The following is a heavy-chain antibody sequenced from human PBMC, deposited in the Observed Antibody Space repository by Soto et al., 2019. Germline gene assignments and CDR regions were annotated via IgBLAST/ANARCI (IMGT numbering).Heavy chain of an antibody. CDR2: INHSGST. CDR3: AREGVLRYFDWSAIYYFDY. D-gene: IGHD3-9*01. J-gene: IGHJ4*02. CDR1: GGSFSGYY. V-gene: IGHV4-34*01. Sequence: SETLSLTCAVYGGSFSGYYWSWIRQPPGKGLEWIGEINHSGSTNYNPSLKSRVTISVDTSKNQFSLKLSSVTAADTAVYYCAREGVLRYFDWSAIYYFDYWGQGTLVTVSS.